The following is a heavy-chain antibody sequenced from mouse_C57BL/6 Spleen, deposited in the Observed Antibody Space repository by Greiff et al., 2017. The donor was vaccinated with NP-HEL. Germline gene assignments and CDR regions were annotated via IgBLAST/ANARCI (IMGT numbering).Heavy chain of an antibody. Sequence: VQLQQSGAELARPGASVKMSCKASGYTFTSYTMHWVKQRPGQGLEWIGYINPSSGYTKYNQKFKDKATLTADKSSSTAYMQLSSLTSEDSAVYYCARLSNYYAMDYWGQGTSVTVSS. CDR2: INPSSGYT. CDR3: ARLSNYYAMDY. CDR1: GYTFTSYT. V-gene: IGHV1-4*01. J-gene: IGHJ4*01.